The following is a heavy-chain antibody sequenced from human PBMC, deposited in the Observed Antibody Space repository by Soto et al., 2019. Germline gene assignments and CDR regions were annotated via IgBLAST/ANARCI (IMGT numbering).Heavy chain of an antibody. V-gene: IGHV4-59*08. D-gene: IGHD5-12*01. Sequence: QVQLQESGPGLVKPSETLSLTCTVSGWSINTYYWSWIRQPPGKGLEWIGYIYYRANPNYNPSLKSRGTRPQDTSKNQFSLKLSSVTAADTAVYYCARHYGDGYDYVDYWGQGTLVTVSS. CDR3: ARHYGDGYDYVDY. CDR1: GWSINTYY. CDR2: IYYRANP. J-gene: IGHJ4*02.